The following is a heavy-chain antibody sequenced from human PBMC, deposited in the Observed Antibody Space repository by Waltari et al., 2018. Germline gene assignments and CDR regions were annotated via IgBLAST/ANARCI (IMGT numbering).Heavy chain of an antibody. CDR1: GYSFTSYW. V-gene: IGHV5-51*01. Sequence: AEVKKPGESLKISCKGSGYSFTSYWIDWVRQMPGKGLEWMGIISPGDSYTRYRPSFHGQVTISADKSITTSYLQWSSLKASDTAMYYCVRQAYGGSSGDYWGQGTLVTVSS. CDR3: VRQAYGGSSGDY. CDR2: ISPGDSYT. D-gene: IGHD6-19*01. J-gene: IGHJ4*02.